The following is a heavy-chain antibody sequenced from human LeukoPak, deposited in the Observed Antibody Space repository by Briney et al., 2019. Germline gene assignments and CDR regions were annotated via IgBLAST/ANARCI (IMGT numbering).Heavy chain of an antibody. D-gene: IGHD5-18*01. V-gene: IGHV4-61*01. J-gene: IGHJ5*02. CDR3: ARVDTASGFDP. CDR1: GVSVSSGSYY. CDR2: IYYSGST. Sequence: SETLSLTCTVSGVSVSSGSYYWRWIRQPPGKGLEWIGYIYYSGSTNYNPSLKSRVTISVDTSKNQFSLKLSSVTAADTAVYYCARVDTASGFDPWGQGTLVTVSS.